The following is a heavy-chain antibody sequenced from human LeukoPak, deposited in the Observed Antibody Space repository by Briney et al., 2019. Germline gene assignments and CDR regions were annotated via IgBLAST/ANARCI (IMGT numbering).Heavy chain of an antibody. V-gene: IGHV4-30-2*01. Sequence: PSETLSLTCAVSGGSISSGGYSWSWIRQPPGKGLEWIGYIYHSGSTYYNPSLKSRVTISVDRSKNQFSLKLSSVTAADTAVYYCARGYCSGGSCYHPFDYWGQGTLVTVSS. D-gene: IGHD2-15*01. J-gene: IGHJ4*02. CDR1: GGSISSGGYS. CDR3: ARGYCSGGSCYHPFDY. CDR2: IYHSGST.